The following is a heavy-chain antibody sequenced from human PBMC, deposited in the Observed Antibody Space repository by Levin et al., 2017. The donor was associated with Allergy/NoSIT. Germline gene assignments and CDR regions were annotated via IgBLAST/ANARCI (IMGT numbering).Heavy chain of an antibody. CDR3: ARGGLVGGSYYYFDY. D-gene: IGHD1-26*01. CDR1: GDSFSGYY. Sequence: PSETLSLTCAVYGDSFSGYYWSWIRQSPGKGLEWIGEINYSGSTTYNPSLKSRVTISVDRSKNWFSLNLSSVTAADTAVYYCARGGLVGGSYYYFDYWGQGTLVTVSS. J-gene: IGHJ4*02. V-gene: IGHV4-34*01. CDR2: INYSGST.